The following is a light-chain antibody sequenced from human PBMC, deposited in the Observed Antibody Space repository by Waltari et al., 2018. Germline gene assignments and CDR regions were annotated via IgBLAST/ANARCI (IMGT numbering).Light chain of an antibody. CDR2: ATS. CDR1: QSISGY. CDR3: QQSYRTPPLT. Sequence: DIQMTQSPSSLSASVGDRVTLTCRASQSISGYLKWYQQKPGKAPKVLIYATSSLQSGVPSRFSGSGSGTDFTLTISSLQPEDFATYYCQQSYRTPPLTFGGGTKVEIK. J-gene: IGKJ4*01. V-gene: IGKV1-39*01.